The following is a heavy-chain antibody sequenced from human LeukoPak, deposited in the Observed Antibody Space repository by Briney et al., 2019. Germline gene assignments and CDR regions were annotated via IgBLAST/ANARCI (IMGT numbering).Heavy chain of an antibody. Sequence: GGSLRLSCAASGFTFSSYGMHWVRQAPGKGLEWVAVISYDGSNKYYADSVKGRFTISRDNSKNTLYLQMNSLRAEDTAVYYCAKVKRPPALPRNYYGMDVWGKGTTVTVSS. J-gene: IGHJ6*04. V-gene: IGHV3-30*18. CDR3: AKVKRPPALPRNYYGMDV. CDR1: GFTFSSYG. CDR2: ISYDGSNK. D-gene: IGHD2-15*01.